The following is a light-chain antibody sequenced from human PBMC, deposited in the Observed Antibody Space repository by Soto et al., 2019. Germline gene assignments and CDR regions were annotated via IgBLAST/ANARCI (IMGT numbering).Light chain of an antibody. CDR2: DAS. Sequence: EIVLTQSPATLSLSPGERATLSCRASQSISSYLAWYQQKPGQVPRLLIYDASNRATGIPARFSGSGSGTDFTLTISSLELEDFAVYYCQQRSNWPPLVTFGGGTKVEIK. CDR1: QSISSY. V-gene: IGKV3-11*01. J-gene: IGKJ4*01. CDR3: QQRSNWPPLVT.